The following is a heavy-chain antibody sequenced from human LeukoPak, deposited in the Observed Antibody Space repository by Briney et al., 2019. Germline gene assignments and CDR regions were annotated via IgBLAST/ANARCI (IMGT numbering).Heavy chain of an antibody. Sequence: GGSLRLSCAASGFTYSSYDMSWVRQAPGKGLEWVSYISSSSSYTNYADSVKGRFTISRDNAKNSLYLQMNSLRAEDTAVYYCARATNIWFGELYFDYWGQGTLVTVSS. J-gene: IGHJ4*02. CDR2: ISSSSSYT. D-gene: IGHD3-10*01. CDR1: GFTYSSYD. V-gene: IGHV3-11*05. CDR3: ARATNIWFGELYFDY.